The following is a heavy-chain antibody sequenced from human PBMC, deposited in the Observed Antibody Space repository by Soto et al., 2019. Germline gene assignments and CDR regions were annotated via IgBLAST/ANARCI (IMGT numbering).Heavy chain of an antibody. CDR2: ISAYNGNT. J-gene: IGHJ6*02. V-gene: IGHV1-18*01. CDR3: ARDWARDYYDSSGYYQHYYYYGMDV. Sequence: ASLKVSCTTSGYTLTSYGISWVRQAPGQGLEWMGWISAYNGNTNYAQKLQGRVTMTTDTSTSTAYMELRSLRSDDTAVYYCARDWARDYYDSSGYYQHYYYYGMDVWG. CDR1: GYTLTSYG. D-gene: IGHD3-22*01.